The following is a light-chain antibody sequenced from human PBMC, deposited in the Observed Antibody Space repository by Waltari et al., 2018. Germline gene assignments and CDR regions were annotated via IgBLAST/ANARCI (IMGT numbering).Light chain of an antibody. CDR2: KSS. Sequence: DIQMTQSPSTLSASVGDRVTLTCRASQSVSIWLAWYQQKPGKAPKLLIYKSSSLESGVPLRFSGSGSGTEFTLTISGLQPDDFGTYYCQQYQSYSPLTFGQGTKVE. V-gene: IGKV1-5*03. CDR3: QQYQSYSPLT. CDR1: QSVSIW. J-gene: IGKJ1*01.